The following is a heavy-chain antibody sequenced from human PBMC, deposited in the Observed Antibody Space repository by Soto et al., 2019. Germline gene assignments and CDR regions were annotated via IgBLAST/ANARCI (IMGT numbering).Heavy chain of an antibody. CDR3: ARVKGVVEGKRYSSGWYPRRSRYYLDD. D-gene: IGHD6-19*01. V-gene: IGHV1-3*01. Sequence: GASVKVSCKASGYTFTSYAMHWVRQAPGQRLEWMGWINAGNGNTKYSQKFQGRVTITRDTSASTAYMELSSLRSEDTAVYYCARVKGVVEGKRYSSGWYPRRSRYYLDDWGQGTLVTVSS. J-gene: IGHJ4*02. CDR2: INAGNGNT. CDR1: GYTFTSYA.